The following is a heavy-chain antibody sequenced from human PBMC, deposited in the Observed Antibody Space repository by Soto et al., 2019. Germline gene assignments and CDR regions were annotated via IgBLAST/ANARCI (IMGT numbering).Heavy chain of an antibody. J-gene: IGHJ5*02. Sequence: QVQLVQSGAEVKKPGASVKVSCKASGYTFTSYAMHWVRQAPGQRLEWMGWINAGNGNTKYSQKFQGRVTITRDTSASTAYMELSSLRSEDTAVYYCAGGGSDYYGSGSYYTWFDPWGQGTLVTVSS. CDR2: INAGNGNT. CDR3: AGGGSDYYGSGSYYTWFDP. V-gene: IGHV1-3*01. D-gene: IGHD3-10*01. CDR1: GYTFTSYA.